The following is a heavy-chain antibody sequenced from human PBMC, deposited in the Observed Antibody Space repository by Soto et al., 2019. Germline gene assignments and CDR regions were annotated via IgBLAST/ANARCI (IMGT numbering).Heavy chain of an antibody. J-gene: IGHJ4*02. D-gene: IGHD2-15*01. CDR2: ISSSSSYI. V-gene: IGHV3-21*01. CDR1: GFTFSSYS. Sequence: EVQLVESGGGLVKPGGSLRLSCAASGFTFSSYSMNWVRQAPGKGLEWVSSISSSSSYIYYADSVKGRFTISRDNAKNALYLQMNSLRAEDTAVYYCARAEAAKVFDYWGQGTLVTVSS. CDR3: ARAEAAKVFDY.